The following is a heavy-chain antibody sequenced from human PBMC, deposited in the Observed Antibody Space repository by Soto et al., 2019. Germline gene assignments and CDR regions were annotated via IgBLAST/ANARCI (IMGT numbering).Heavy chain of an antibody. CDR3: ARGENIVVVPAAHGGLDY. CDR2: IIPIFGTA. D-gene: IGHD2-2*01. Sequence: QVQLVESGAEVKKPGSSVKVSCKASGGTFSSYAISWVRQAPGQGLEWMGGIIPIFGTANYAQKFQGRVTITADESTSTAYMELSSLRSEDTAVYYCARGENIVVVPAAHGGLDYWGQGTLVTVSS. J-gene: IGHJ4*02. V-gene: IGHV1-69*01. CDR1: GGTFSSYA.